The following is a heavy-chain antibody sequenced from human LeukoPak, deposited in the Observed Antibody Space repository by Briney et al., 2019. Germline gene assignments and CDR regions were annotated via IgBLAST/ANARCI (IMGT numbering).Heavy chain of an antibody. CDR1: CGSISSYY. J-gene: IGHJ4*02. Sequence: SETLSLTCTVSCGSISSYYWSWIRQPPGKGLEWIGYIYYSGSTNYNPSLKSRVTISVDTSKNQFSLKLSSVTAADTAVYYCARDGGIVGATPYFDYWGQGTLVTVSS. CDR3: ARDGGIVGATPYFDY. D-gene: IGHD1-26*01. V-gene: IGHV4-59*01. CDR2: IYYSGST.